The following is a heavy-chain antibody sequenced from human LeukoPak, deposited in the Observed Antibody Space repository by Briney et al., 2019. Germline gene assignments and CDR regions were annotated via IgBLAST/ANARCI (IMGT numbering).Heavy chain of an antibody. CDR1: GGSISSGGYY. J-gene: IGHJ4*02. V-gene: IGHV4-30-2*01. Sequence: PSETLSLTCTVSGGSISSGGYYWSWIRQPPGEGLEWIGYIYHSGSTYYNPFLKSRVTISVDRSKNQFSLKLSSLTAADTAVYYCARGGTVPVVVFYFDYWGQGTLVTVSS. D-gene: IGHD2-2*01. CDR3: ARGGTVPVVVFYFDY. CDR2: IYHSGST.